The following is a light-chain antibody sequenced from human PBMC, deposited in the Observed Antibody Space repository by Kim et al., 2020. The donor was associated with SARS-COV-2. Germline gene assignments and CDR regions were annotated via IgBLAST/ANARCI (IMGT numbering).Light chain of an antibody. CDR3: QSADSSDTFWV. J-gene: IGLJ3*02. CDR2: EDT. V-gene: IGLV3-25*03. Sequence: PGQTARITCSGDALPKQYAYWFQQKPGQAPVVVIYEDTERPTGIPERFSGSTSGTTVTLTISGVEAEDEADYYCQSADSSDTFWVFGGGTQLTVL. CDR1: ALPKQY.